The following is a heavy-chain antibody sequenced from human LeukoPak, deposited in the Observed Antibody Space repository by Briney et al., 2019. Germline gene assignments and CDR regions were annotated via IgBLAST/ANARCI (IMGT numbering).Heavy chain of an antibody. CDR1: GFTFSSYG. CDR3: ARDRHAGRTGGSYYGCTADY. V-gene: IGHV3-74*01. Sequence: QPGGSLRLSCAASGFTFSSYGMHWVRQAPGKGLVWVSRINDDGSTTSYADSVKGRFTISRDNAKNSLYLQMNSLRAEDTAVYYCARDRHAGRTGGSYYGCTADYWGQGTLVTVSS. J-gene: IGHJ4*02. CDR2: INDDGSTT. D-gene: IGHD1-26*01.